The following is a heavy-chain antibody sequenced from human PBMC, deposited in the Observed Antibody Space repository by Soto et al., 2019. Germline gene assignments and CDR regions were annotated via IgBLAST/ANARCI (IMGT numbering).Heavy chain of an antibody. CDR1: GGSFNGYY. D-gene: IGHD6-6*01. CDR2: INHSGST. CDR3: ARAMYSSSSHYYYYMDV. J-gene: IGHJ6*03. Sequence: SGTLSLTCAVYGGSFNGYYWGWIRQPPRKGLEWIGEINHSGSTNYNPSLKSRVTISVDTSKNQFSLKLSSVTAADTAVYYCARAMYSSSSHYYYYMDVWGKGTTVTVSS. V-gene: IGHV4-34*01.